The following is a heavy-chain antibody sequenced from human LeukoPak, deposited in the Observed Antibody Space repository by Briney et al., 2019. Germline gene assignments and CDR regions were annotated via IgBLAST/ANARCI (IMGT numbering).Heavy chain of an antibody. CDR3: ARDRGIVGASHYYYGMDV. D-gene: IGHD1-26*01. CDR2: IIPILGIA. CDR1: GGTFSSYA. Sequence: ASVKVSCKASGGTFSSYAISWVRQAPGQGLEWMGRIIPILGIANYAQKFQGRVTITADKSTSTAYMELSSLRSEDTAVYYCARDRGIVGASHYYYGMDVWGQGTTVTVSS. V-gene: IGHV1-69*04. J-gene: IGHJ6*02.